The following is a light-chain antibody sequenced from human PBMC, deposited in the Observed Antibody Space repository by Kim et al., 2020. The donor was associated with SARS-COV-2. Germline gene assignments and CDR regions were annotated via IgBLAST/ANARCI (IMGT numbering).Light chain of an antibody. Sequence: GQRVTIYCSGSSSNIGSNTVNLYQQLPGTAPKLLIYSNNRRPSGVPDRFSGSKSGTSASLAISGIQSEDEADYYCATWDDSLNGYVFGTGTKVTVL. J-gene: IGLJ1*01. CDR3: ATWDDSLNGYV. CDR2: SNN. CDR1: SSNIGSNT. V-gene: IGLV1-44*01.